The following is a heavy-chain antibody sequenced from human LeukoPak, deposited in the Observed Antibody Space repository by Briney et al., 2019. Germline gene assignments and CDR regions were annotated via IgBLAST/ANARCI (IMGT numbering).Heavy chain of an antibody. CDR3: ARHEGLGYCDSSGYYWGFDH. CDR1: GDSIISSF. CDR2: MYDSGST. Sequence: SETLSLTCTVSGDSIISSFWSWIRQPPGRGLEWIGYMYDSGSTNYNPSLKSRVTISIDTSKNQFSLKLISMTAADTAVYYCARHEGLGYCDSSGYYWGFDHWGQGTLVTVSS. D-gene: IGHD3-22*01. J-gene: IGHJ4*02. V-gene: IGHV4-59*08.